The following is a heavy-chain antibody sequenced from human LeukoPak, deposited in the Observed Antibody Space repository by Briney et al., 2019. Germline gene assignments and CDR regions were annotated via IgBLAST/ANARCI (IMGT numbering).Heavy chain of an antibody. J-gene: IGHJ4*02. V-gene: IGHV1-18*01. D-gene: IGHD3-9*01. CDR1: GYTFTSYG. CDR3: ARVFLGYDILTGYYMAHFDY. Sequence: APVKVSCKASGYTFTSYGISWVRQAPGQGLEWMGWISAYNGNTNYAQKLQGRVTMTTDTSTSTAYMELRSLRSDDTAVYYCARVFLGYDILTGYYMAHFDYWGQGTLVTVSS. CDR2: ISAYNGNT.